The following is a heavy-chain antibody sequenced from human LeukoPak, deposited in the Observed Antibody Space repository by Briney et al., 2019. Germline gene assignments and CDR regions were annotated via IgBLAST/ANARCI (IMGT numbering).Heavy chain of an antibody. Sequence: GGSLRLSCAASGFIFSSYGMHWVRQAPGKGLEWVAFIRYDESNKYYADSVKGRFTISRDISKNRLHLQMNSLRPEDTAVYYCAKDGSYSDFDYWGQGTLVTVSS. J-gene: IGHJ4*02. CDR2: IRYDESNK. CDR3: AKDGSYSDFDY. CDR1: GFIFSSYG. D-gene: IGHD1-26*01. V-gene: IGHV3-30*02.